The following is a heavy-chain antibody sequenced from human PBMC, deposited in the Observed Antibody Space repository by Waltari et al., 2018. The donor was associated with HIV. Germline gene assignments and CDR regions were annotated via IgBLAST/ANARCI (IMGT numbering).Heavy chain of an antibody. CDR2: ISFDGSNN. Sequence: LVQSGGHVVQPGKSLRLSGAASASTFNYYNVNWVRQVAGKGREWVAVISFDGSNNSVSDSLKGRFRVSRETSKNTLSLEMNALRLNDTGVYFCTRRTDSGLDVWGQGTAVIVSS. CDR1: ASTFNYYN. V-gene: IGHV3-30*04. J-gene: IGHJ6*02. D-gene: IGHD2-21*02. CDR3: TRRTDSGLDV.